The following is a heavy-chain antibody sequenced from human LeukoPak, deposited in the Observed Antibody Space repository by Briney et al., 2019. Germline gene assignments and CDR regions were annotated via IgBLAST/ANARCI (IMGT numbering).Heavy chain of an antibody. D-gene: IGHD3-22*01. Sequence: SETLSLTCAVSGGSNSRSNWWSWVRQPPGKGLEWIGEIYHSGSTNYNPPLKSRVTMSVDTSKNQVSLKLSSVTAADTAVYFCTRLLHDSRGYYYFDYWGQGTLATVSS. CDR2: IYHSGST. J-gene: IGHJ4*02. CDR1: GGSNSRSNW. V-gene: IGHV4-4*02. CDR3: TRLLHDSRGYYYFDY.